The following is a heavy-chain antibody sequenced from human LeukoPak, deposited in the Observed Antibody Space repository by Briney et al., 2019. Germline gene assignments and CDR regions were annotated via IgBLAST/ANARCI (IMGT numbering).Heavy chain of an antibody. Sequence: GSSVKVSCKASRGTFSSYAISWVRQAPGQGLEWMGGIIPIFGTANYAQKFQGRVTIIADESTSTAYMELSSLRSEDTAVYHCACLWSGYTYNWFDPWGQGTLVTVSS. CDR3: ACLWSGYTYNWFDP. J-gene: IGHJ5*02. CDR2: IIPIFGTA. CDR1: RGTFSSYA. D-gene: IGHD3-3*01. V-gene: IGHV1-69*01.